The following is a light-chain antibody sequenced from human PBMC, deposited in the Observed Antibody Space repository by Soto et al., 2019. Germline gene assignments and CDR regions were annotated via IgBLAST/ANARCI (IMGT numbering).Light chain of an antibody. CDR1: QGISNS. J-gene: IGKJ1*01. Sequence: DIQMTQSPSSLSASVGDRVTISCRPSQGISNSLAWYQQRPGKVPKLLIHGASTLQSGVPSRFRGSGSGTDFTLTISSLQPEDAATYYCQKYDSVPTFGPGTKVEIK. V-gene: IGKV1-27*01. CDR3: QKYDSVPT. CDR2: GAS.